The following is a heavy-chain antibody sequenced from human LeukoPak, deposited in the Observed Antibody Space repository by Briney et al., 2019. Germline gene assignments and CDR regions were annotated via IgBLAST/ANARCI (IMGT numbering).Heavy chain of an antibody. V-gene: IGHV4-34*01. Sequence: PSETLSLTCAVYGGSFSGYYWSWIRQPPGKGLEWIGEINHSGSTNYNPSLKSRVTISVDTSKNQFSPKLSSVTAADTAVYYCARHSLYDSSGYYYDSLDWFDPWGQGTLVTVSS. J-gene: IGHJ5*02. CDR3: ARHSLYDSSGYYYDSLDWFDP. D-gene: IGHD3-22*01. CDR2: INHSGST. CDR1: GGSFSGYY.